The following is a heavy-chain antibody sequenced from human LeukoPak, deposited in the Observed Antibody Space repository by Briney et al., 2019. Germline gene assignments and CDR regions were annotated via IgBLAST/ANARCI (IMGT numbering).Heavy chain of an antibody. D-gene: IGHD3-10*01. J-gene: IGHJ4*02. V-gene: IGHV3-23*01. CDR2: IRGSGGSA. Sequence: PGGSLRLSCVASGFTFSSYAVSWVRQAPGKGLEWVSAIRGSGGSAYYADSVKGRFTFSRDNSKNTLYLQMSGLRVEDTAVYYCARGSSASYYNSRFDYWGQGTPVTVSS. CDR1: GFTFSSYA. CDR3: ARGSSASYYNSRFDY.